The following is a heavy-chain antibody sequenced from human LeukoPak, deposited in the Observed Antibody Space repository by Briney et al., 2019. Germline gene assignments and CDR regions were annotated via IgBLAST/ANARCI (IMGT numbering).Heavy chain of an antibody. CDR2: ISGSGGST. Sequence: GGSLRLSCAASGFTFSSFAMNWVRQAPGKGLEWVSSISGSGGSTYYADSVKGRFTISRDNSKNTLYLQMNSLRAEDTAVYYCARNRGPEWFGEFSDFWGQGTLVTVSS. V-gene: IGHV3-23*01. J-gene: IGHJ4*02. CDR3: ARNRGPEWFGEFSDF. CDR1: GFTFSSFA. D-gene: IGHD3-10*01.